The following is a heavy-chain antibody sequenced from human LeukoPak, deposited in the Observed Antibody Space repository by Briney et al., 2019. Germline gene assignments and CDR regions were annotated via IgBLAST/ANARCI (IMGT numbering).Heavy chain of an antibody. J-gene: IGHJ6*03. D-gene: IGHD2-15*01. CDR1: GFTFSSYG. CDR2: ISGSGGST. CDR3: AKGSESYYYYYYYMDV. V-gene: IGHV3-23*01. Sequence: QAGGSLRLSCAASGFTFSSYGMSWVRQAPGKGLEWVSAISGSGGSTYYADSVKGRFTISRDNSKNTLYLQMNSLRAEDTAVYYCAKGSESYYYYYYYMDVWGKGTTVTISS.